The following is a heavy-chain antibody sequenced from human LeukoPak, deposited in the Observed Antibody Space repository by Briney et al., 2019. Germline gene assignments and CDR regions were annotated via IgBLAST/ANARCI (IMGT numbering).Heavy chain of an antibody. CDR2: ISSSGSTI. CDR3: AREVFGSLGTIRFDY. D-gene: IGHD3-10*02. J-gene: IGHJ4*02. CDR1: GFTFSSYE. V-gene: IGHV3-48*03. Sequence: PGGSLRLSCAASGFTFSSYEMNWVRQAPGKGLEWVSYISSSGSTIYYADSVKGRFTISRDNAKNSLYLQMNSLRAEDTAVYYCAREVFGSLGTIRFDYWGQGTLVTVSS.